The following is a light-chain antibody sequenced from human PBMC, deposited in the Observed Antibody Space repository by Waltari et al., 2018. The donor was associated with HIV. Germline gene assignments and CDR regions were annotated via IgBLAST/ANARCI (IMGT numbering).Light chain of an antibody. CDR1: SSHIGAGFD. J-gene: IGLJ2*01. CDR3: QSYDASLSGVI. V-gene: IGLV1-40*01. Sequence: QSVLTQPPSVSGAPGQRVTISCTGSSSHIGAGFDVHWYQQLPGTAPKLLIYGNSNRPSGVPDRFSGSKSGTSASLAITGLQAEDEADYYCQSYDASLSGVIFGGGTELTVL. CDR2: GNS.